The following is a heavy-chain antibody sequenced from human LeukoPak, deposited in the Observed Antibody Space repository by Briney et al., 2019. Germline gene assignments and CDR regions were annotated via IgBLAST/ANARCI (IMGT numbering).Heavy chain of an antibody. CDR2: IYYSGST. Sequence: SETLSLTCTVSGGSISSYYWSGIRQPPGKGLEWIGYIYYSGSTNYNPSLKSRVTISVDTSKNQFSLKLSSVTAADTAVYYCARVRGYSYGIDYWGQGTLVTVSS. J-gene: IGHJ4*02. CDR1: GGSISSYY. D-gene: IGHD5-18*01. V-gene: IGHV4-59*01. CDR3: ARVRGYSYGIDY.